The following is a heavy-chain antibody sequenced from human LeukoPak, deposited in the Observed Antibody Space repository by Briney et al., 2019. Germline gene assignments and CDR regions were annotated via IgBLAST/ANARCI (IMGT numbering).Heavy chain of an antibody. CDR3: AKVPYDGIGSYHFDY. CDR2: ISGSGGST. CDR1: GFTFSSYA. V-gene: IGHV3-23*01. D-gene: IGHD3-22*01. J-gene: IGHJ4*02. Sequence: PGGSLRLSCAASGFTFSSYAMSWVRQAPGKGLEWVSAISGSGGSTYYADSVKGRFTISRENSKSTLYLQMDSLRAEDTAVYYCAKVPYDGIGSYHFDYWGQGILVTVSS.